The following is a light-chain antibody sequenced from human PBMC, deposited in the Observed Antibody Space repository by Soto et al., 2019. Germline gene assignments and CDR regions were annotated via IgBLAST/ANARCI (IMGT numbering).Light chain of an antibody. V-gene: IGKV1-5*03. CDR3: QQYDDHSFT. Sequence: DIQMTQFPSTLSASVGDRVTITCRASQTIRSDLAWYQQKPGKVPKLLIYRMSTLESGVPSRFSGSGSGTEFTLTISSLQPDDFPIYYCQQYDDHSFTFGQGTKLEIK. J-gene: IGKJ2*01. CDR2: RMS. CDR1: QTIRSD.